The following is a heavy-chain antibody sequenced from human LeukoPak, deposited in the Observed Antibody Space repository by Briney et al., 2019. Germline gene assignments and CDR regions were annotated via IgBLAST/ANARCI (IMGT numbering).Heavy chain of an antibody. D-gene: IGHD2-15*01. J-gene: IGHJ4*02. CDR2: IKKDGSEK. V-gene: IGHV3-7*01. CDR1: GFTFSNYW. Sequence: GGSLRLSCAASGFTFSNYWMSWVRQDPGKGLEWVANIKKDGSEKYYVDSVKGRFSISRDNAKNLVYLQMNSLRAEDTAVYHCARFGYVAAVDVWGQGTPVTVSS. CDR3: ARFGYVAAVDV.